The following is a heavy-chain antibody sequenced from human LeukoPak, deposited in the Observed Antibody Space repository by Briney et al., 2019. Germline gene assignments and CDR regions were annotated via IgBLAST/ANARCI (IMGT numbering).Heavy chain of an antibody. CDR3: AKGLEFDP. Sequence: GGSLRLSCAASGFTFDDYAMHWVRQAPGKGLEWVSGISWNSGSIGYADSVKGRFTISSDNAKNSLYLQMNSLRAEDTALYYCAKGLEFDPWGQGTLVTVSS. CDR1: GFTFDDYA. V-gene: IGHV3-9*01. CDR2: ISWNSGSI. J-gene: IGHJ5*02.